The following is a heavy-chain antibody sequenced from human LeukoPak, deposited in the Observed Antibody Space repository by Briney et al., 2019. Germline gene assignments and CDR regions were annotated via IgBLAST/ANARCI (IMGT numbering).Heavy chain of an antibody. CDR1: GVTFSSYT. D-gene: IGHD3-16*02. Sequence: PGGSLRLSCAASGVTFSSYTRNWVRQAPGKGLEWVSSISSSSSYIYYADSVNGRFTISRDNAKNSLYLQMNSLRAEDTAVYYCARDRNYDYIWGSYRPDYFDYWGQGTLVTVSS. CDR3: ARDRNYDYIWGSYRPDYFDY. J-gene: IGHJ4*02. CDR2: ISSSSSYI. V-gene: IGHV3-21*01.